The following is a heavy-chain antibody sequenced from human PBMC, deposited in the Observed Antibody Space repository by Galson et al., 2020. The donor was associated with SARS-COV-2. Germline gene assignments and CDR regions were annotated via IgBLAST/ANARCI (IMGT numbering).Heavy chain of an antibody. Sequence: GGSLRLSCAASGFPFSSYAMHWVRQAPGKGLEWVALISYDGSNKYYADSVKGRLTISRDNSKNTLYMQMNSLRGEDTAVYYCARARSGSYYYGMGVWSQGPTVTGSS. CDR3: ARARSGSYYYGMGV. V-gene: IGHV3-30-3*01. CDR2: ISYDGSNK. J-gene: IGHJ6*02. D-gene: IGHD1-26*01. CDR1: GFPFSSYA.